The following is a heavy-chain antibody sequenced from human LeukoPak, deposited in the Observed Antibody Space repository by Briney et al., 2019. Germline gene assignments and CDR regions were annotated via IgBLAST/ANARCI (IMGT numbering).Heavy chain of an antibody. CDR3: ARDATPQYSSGWVFFDY. CDR2: ISSSGSVI. V-gene: IGHV3-48*03. J-gene: IGHJ4*02. CDR1: GFTFSTYE. Sequence: GGSLRLSCAATGFTFSTYEMNWVRQAPGKGLEWVSYISSSGSVIHYTDSVKGRFTISRDNAKNSLYLQMNSLRAEDTAVYYCARDATPQYSSGWVFFDYWGQGTLVTVSS. D-gene: IGHD6-19*01.